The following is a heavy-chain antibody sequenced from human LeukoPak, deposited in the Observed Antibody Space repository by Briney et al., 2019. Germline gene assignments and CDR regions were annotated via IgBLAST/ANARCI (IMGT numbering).Heavy chain of an antibody. V-gene: IGHV4-30-4*08. Sequence: SETLSLTCTVSGGSISSGDYYWSWIRQPPGKGLEWIGYIYYSGSTYYNPSPKSRVTISVDTSKNQFSLKLSSVTAADTAVYYCARVRSGYSGYQSTDYWGQGTLVTVSS. J-gene: IGHJ4*02. CDR3: ARVRSGYSGYQSTDY. D-gene: IGHD5-12*01. CDR1: GGSISSGDYY. CDR2: IYYSGST.